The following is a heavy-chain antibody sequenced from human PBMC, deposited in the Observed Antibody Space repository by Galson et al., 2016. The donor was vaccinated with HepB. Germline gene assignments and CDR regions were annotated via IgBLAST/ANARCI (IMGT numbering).Heavy chain of an antibody. J-gene: IGHJ4*02. V-gene: IGHV3-66*02. CDR1: GLTFSRFW. CDR3: ARGVYGDHGWFDY. CDR2: IYSGGTT. D-gene: IGHD4-17*01. Sequence: SLRLSCAASGLTFSRFWMTWVRQAPGKGLEYVSVIYSGGTTYYADSVKGRFTISRDNSKNTLFLQMNTLRAEDTAVYYCARGVYGDHGWFDYWGQGTLVTVSS.